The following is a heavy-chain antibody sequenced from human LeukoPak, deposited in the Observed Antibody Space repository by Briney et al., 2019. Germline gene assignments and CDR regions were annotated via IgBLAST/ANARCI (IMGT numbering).Heavy chain of an antibody. J-gene: IGHJ4*02. CDR2: ISSSGSTI. V-gene: IGHV3-48*03. CDR1: GFTFSSYE. D-gene: IGHD4-23*01. Sequence: GGSLRLSCAASGFTFSSYEMNWVRQAPGKGLEWVSYISSSGSTIYYADSVKGRFTISRDNAKNSLYLQMNSLRAEDTAVYYCARDLKSRWDSSRVDYWGQGTLVTVSS. CDR3: ARDLKSRWDSSRVDY.